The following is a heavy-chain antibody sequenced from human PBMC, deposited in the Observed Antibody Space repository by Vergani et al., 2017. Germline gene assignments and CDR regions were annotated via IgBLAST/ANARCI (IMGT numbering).Heavy chain of an antibody. D-gene: IGHD3-16*02. J-gene: IGHJ3*02. CDR1: GYTFTSYG. CDR2: IIAYNGNT. Sequence: QVQLVQSGAEVKKPGASVKVSCKASGYTFTSYGISWVRQAPGQGLEWMGWIIAYNGNTNYAQKLQGRVTMTTDTSTSTAYMWLRSLRSDDTAVYYCARGDSHNIMITFGGVISQGPFDIWGQGTMVTVSS. V-gene: IGHV1-18*01. CDR3: ARGDSHNIMITFGGVISQGPFDI.